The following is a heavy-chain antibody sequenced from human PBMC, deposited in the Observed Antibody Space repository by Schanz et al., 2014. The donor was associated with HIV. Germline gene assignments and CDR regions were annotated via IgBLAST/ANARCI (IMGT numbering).Heavy chain of an antibody. D-gene: IGHD6-19*01. J-gene: IGHJ4*02. CDR1: GFTFSSYA. CDR2: IKQDESEK. CDR3: AKMARSVAANTNFDY. V-gene: IGHV3-7*03. Sequence: EVQLLESGGGLEQPGGSLRLSCAASGFTFSSYAMSWVRQAPGKGLEWVANIKQDESEKYYADSVKGRFTISRDNAKNSLYLQMNSLRAEDTAVYYCAKMARSVAANTNFDYWGQGTLVTVSS.